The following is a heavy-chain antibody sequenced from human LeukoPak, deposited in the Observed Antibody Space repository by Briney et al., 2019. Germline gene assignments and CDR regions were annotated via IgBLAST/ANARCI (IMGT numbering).Heavy chain of an antibody. CDR2: TYYRSKWYN. V-gene: IGHV6-1*01. CDR1: GHSVSSNSVA. CDR3: ARQNGGFDY. Sequence: SQTLSLTCAISGHSVSSNSVAWNWIRQSPSRGLEWLGRTYYRSKWYNDYAVSVKGRITINPDTSKNQFSLQLNSVTPEDTALYYCARQNGGFDYWGQGTLVTASS. J-gene: IGHJ4*02.